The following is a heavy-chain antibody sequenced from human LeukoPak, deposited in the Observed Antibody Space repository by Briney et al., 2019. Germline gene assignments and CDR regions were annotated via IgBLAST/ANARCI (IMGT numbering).Heavy chain of an antibody. CDR2: IYTSGST. V-gene: IGHV4-4*07. D-gene: IGHD3-16*02. CDR1: GGSICSYY. Sequence: SETLSLTCTVSGGSICSYYWSWIRQPAGKGLEWIGRIYTSGSTNYNPSLKSRVTMSVDTSKDQFSLKLSSVTAADTAVYYCASSPFTFGGVIVWTFDYWGQGTLVTVSS. J-gene: IGHJ4*02. CDR3: ASSPFTFGGVIVWTFDY.